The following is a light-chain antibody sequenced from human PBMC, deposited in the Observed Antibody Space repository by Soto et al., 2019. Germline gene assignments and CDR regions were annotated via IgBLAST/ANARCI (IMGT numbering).Light chain of an antibody. V-gene: IGKV3-11*01. J-gene: IGKJ5*01. CDR2: DAY. CDR1: QSFRGL. Sequence: EVVLTHSPFTLSLSPGGRATLSFMASQSFRGLLAWYQQKPGQAPRLLIYDAYNRATGIPPRFSGSGSGTDFTLTISSLEPEDSAVYYCQQRHMWPITFGQGTRLEIK. CDR3: QQRHMWPIT.